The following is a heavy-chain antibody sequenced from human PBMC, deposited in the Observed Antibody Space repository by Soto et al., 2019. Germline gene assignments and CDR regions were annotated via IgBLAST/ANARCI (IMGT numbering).Heavy chain of an antibody. D-gene: IGHD1-26*01. J-gene: IGHJ1*01. CDR1: GGSFSGFY. Sequence: QVQLQQWGAGLLKPSETLSLTCAVYGGSFSGFYWSWIRQPPGKGLEWIGEINHTGSTNYNPSLKSRVTMSVDTSKNQFSLKLSSVTAADTAVYYCASTREGERGSYPATVCFQHWGQGTLVTVSS. CDR3: ASTREGERGSYPATVCFQH. V-gene: IGHV4-34*01. CDR2: INHTGST.